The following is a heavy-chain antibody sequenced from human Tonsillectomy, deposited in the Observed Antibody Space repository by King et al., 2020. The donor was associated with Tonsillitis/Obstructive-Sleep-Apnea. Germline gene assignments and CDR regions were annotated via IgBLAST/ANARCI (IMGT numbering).Heavy chain of an antibody. Sequence: VQLQESGPGLAKPSETLSLTCTVSGYSISSGYYWGWLRQPPGKGLEWIASIYHSGSTYYNPSLKSRVTISVDTSKNQFSLKLSSVTAADTSVFYCARSHYSESGNYYPYFDYWGQGTLVTVSS. CDR3: ARSHYSESGNYYPYFDY. D-gene: IGHD3-10*01. J-gene: IGHJ4*02. CDR2: IYHSGST. V-gene: IGHV4-38-2*02. CDR1: GYSISSGYY.